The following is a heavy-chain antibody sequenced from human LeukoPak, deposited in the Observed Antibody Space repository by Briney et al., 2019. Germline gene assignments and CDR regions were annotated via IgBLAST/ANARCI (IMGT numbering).Heavy chain of an antibody. CDR2: INHSGST. Sequence: SETLSLTCTVSGGSISSYYWSWIRQPPGKGLEWIGEINHSGSTNYNPSLKSRVTISVDTSKNQFSLKLSSVTAADTAVYYCARGWQWLRRTLDYWGQGTLVTVSS. CDR1: GGSISSYY. J-gene: IGHJ4*02. D-gene: IGHD6-19*01. V-gene: IGHV4-34*01. CDR3: ARGWQWLRRTLDY.